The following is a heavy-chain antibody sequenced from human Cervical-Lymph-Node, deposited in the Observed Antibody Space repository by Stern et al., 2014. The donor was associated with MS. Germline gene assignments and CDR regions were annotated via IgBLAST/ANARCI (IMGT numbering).Heavy chain of an antibody. D-gene: IGHD3-3*01. CDR3: TGPLGFLEWGVSDNWFDP. CDR2: IRSKAFGGTT. J-gene: IGHJ5*02. V-gene: IGHV3-49*05. CDR1: GFTFGDYA. Sequence: EVQLVESGGGLVKPGRSLRLFCTASGFTFGDYAMSWLRQAPGKGLEWVGFIRSKAFGGTTEYAASVKGRFTISRDDSKSIAYLQMDSLKNEDTAVYYCTGPLGFLEWGVSDNWFDPWGQGTLVTVSS.